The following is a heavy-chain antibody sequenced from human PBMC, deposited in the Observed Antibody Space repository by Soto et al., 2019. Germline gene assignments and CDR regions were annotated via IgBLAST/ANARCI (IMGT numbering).Heavy chain of an antibody. CDR2: ISYDGSNK. CDR1: GFTFRSYG. J-gene: IGHJ4*02. V-gene: IGHV3-30*18. Sequence: PGGSLRLSCAASGFTFRSYGIHWVRQAPGKGLEWVAVISYDGSNKYYADSVKGRFTISRDNSKNTLYLQMNSLRAEDTAVYYCAKRGLTGTTDYWGQGTLVTVSS. D-gene: IGHD1-7*01. CDR3: AKRGLTGTTDY.